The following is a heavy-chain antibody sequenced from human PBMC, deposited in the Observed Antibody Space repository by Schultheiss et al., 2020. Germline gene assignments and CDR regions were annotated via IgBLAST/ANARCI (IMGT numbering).Heavy chain of an antibody. V-gene: IGHV4-61*02. CDR3: ARGNRTIFGSKGYGMDV. Sequence: SETLSLTCTVSGGSISSSSYYWGWIRQPAGKGLEWIGRIYTSGSTNYNPSLKSRVTMSVDTSKNQFSLKLSSVTAADTAVYYCARGNRTIFGSKGYGMDVWVQGTTVTVSS. CDR1: GGSISSSSYY. CDR2: IYTSGST. J-gene: IGHJ6*02. D-gene: IGHD3-3*01.